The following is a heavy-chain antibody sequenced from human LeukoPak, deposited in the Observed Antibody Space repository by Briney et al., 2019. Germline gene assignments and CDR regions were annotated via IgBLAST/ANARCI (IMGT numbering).Heavy chain of an antibody. Sequence: GGSLRLSRAASGFTFSTFAMHWVRQAPGKGLEWVALTSYDETNKRYADSVKGRYTISRDNSKNTLYLQMNSLRVEDTAVYYCARDLPPLDYWGQGILVTVSS. J-gene: IGHJ4*02. CDR3: ARDLPPLDY. CDR2: TSYDETNK. V-gene: IGHV3-30-3*01. CDR1: GFTFSTFA.